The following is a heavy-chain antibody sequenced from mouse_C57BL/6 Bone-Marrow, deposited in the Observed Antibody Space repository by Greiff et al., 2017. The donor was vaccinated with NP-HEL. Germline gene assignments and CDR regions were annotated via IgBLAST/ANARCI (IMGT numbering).Heavy chain of an antibody. D-gene: IGHD2-3*01. V-gene: IGHV1-61*01. Sequence: QVQLQQPGAELVRPGSSVKLSCKASGYTFTSYWMDWVKQRPGQGLEWIGNIYPSDSETHYNQKFKDKATLTVDKSTSTAYMQLSSLTSEDSAVYYCARDGYYWCAYWGQGTLVTVSA. CDR2: IYPSDSET. CDR3: ARDGYYWCAY. CDR1: GYTFTSYW. J-gene: IGHJ3*01.